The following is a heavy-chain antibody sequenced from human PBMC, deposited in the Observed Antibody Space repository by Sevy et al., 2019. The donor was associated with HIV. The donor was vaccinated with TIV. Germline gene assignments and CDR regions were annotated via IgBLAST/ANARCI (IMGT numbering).Heavy chain of an antibody. CDR1: GFTFETQW. J-gene: IGHJ4*02. CDR3: VRVEGGL. CDR2: INIDGKNV. V-gene: IGHV3-74*01. Sequence: GGTLRLSCVASGFTFETQWMHWVRRAPGKGLEWVSRINIDGKNVAYPESVKGRFTISRDNAKNTLYLQMHSLRVEDTAIYFCVRVEGGLWGQGVQFTASS. D-gene: IGHD2-15*01.